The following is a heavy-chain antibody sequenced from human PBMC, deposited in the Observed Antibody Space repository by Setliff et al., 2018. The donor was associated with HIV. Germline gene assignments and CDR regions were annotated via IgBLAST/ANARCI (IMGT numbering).Heavy chain of an antibody. J-gene: IGHJ4*02. V-gene: IGHV4-34*01. CDR2: INHSGST. CDR1: GESFSGYY. CDR3: ARGSIGLGSYRNAYYFDF. Sequence: PSETLSLTCTVYGESFSGYYWTWIRQSPGKGLEWIGEINHSGSTKHNPSLKSRVTISIDTSKNQFSLKVTSVTAADTAVYYCARGSIGLGSYRNAYYFDFWGQGVLVTVSS. D-gene: IGHD1-26*01.